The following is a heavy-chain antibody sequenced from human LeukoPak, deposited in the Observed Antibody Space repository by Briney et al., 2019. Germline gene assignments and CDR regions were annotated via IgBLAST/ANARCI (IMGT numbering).Heavy chain of an antibody. J-gene: IGHJ4*02. CDR3: ARGFTGAYDY. CDR2: ISASSSAT. CDR1: GLSFSVNA. V-gene: IGHV3-48*02. D-gene: IGHD7-27*01. Sequence: GGSLRLSCAASGLSFSVNAMNWGGQAPGEGREGGSYISASSSATYYADPLKGRFTTSRDNARNSLYLQMDSLRDEDTAVYYCARGFTGAYDYGGQGTLVAVPS.